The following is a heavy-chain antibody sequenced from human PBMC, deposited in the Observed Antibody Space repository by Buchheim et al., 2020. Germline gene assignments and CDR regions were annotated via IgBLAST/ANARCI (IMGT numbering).Heavy chain of an antibody. V-gene: IGHV3-23*01. D-gene: IGHD1-1*01. J-gene: IGHJ4*02. CDR1: GFTFTTYA. CDR3: ASDPPATTGGLHLAH. Sequence: EVQLLESGGVLVQPGGSLRLSCVASGFTFTTYAMNWVRQAPGKGLEWVSGFSGNGGITHYADSVKGRFIISRDNSKNTLYLEMHSLRPEDTAVYYCASDPPATTGGLHLAHWGQGTL. CDR2: FSGNGGIT.